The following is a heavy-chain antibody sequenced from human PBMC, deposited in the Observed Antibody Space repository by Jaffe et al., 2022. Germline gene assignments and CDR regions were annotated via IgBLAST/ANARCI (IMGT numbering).Heavy chain of an antibody. CDR1: GYSISSGYY. V-gene: IGHV4-38-2*01. CDR3: ARLAYCGGDCYSSFDY. J-gene: IGHJ4*02. Sequence: QVQLQESGPGLVKPSETLSLTCAVSGYSISSGYYWGWIRQPPGKGLEWIGSIYHSGSTYYNPSLKSRVTISVDTSKNQFSLKLSSVTAADTAVYYCARLAYCGGDCYSSFDYWGQGTLVTVSS. CDR2: IYHSGST. D-gene: IGHD2-21*02.